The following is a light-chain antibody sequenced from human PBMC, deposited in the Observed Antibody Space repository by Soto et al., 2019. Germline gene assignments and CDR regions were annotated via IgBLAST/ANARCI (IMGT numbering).Light chain of an antibody. CDR3: QHYNSYPYT. CDR1: QTISNW. V-gene: IGKV1-5*03. J-gene: IGKJ2*01. Sequence: EIQMTQSPSTLSASVGDRVTITCRDSQTISNWLAWYQQRPGKAPNLLIYKASSLESGVSSRFSGSGSETEFTLTISSLQPDDFATYYCQHYNSYPYTFGQGTKLEIK. CDR2: KAS.